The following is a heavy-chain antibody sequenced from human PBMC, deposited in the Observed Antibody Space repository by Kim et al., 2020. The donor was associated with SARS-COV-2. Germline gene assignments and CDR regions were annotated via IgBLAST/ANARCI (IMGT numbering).Heavy chain of an antibody. CDR2: IIGSGTTI. Sequence: GGSLRLSCAASGFTFSSYEMNWVRQAPGKALEWVSYIIGSGTTIYYADSVRGRFTISRDNDKNSLYLQMNSLRAEDTAVYYCARGPNYSPFDYWGQGTLVTVSS. CDR1: GFTFSSYE. V-gene: IGHV3-48*03. D-gene: IGHD4-4*01. CDR3: ARGPNYSPFDY. J-gene: IGHJ4*02.